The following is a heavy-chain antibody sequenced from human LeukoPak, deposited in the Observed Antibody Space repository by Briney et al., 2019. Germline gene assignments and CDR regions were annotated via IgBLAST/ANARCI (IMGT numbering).Heavy chain of an antibody. V-gene: IGHV3-21*06. D-gene: IGHD3-22*01. CDR3: AKGAYYYDSSGYAFDI. CDR1: GFPFSSYS. CDR2: IDSTSTYI. Sequence: GGSLRLSCAASGFPFSSYSMNWVRQAPGRGLEWVSAIDSTSTYIYYADSVKGRFTISRDNAKNTLYLQMNSLRAEDTAVYYCAKGAYYYDSSGYAFDIWGQGTMVTVSS. J-gene: IGHJ3*02.